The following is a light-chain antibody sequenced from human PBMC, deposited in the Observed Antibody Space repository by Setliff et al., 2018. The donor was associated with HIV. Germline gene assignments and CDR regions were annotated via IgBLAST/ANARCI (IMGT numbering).Light chain of an antibody. V-gene: IGKV1-13*02. CDR2: DAS. Sequence: AIQLTQSPSSLSASIGDRVTITCRASRGFSGALAWYQQRPGTAPKLLIYDASSLEIGIPSRFSGSGSGTDFTLTISSLQPEDFATYYCQQFNRYPSLTFGGGTKVDIK. CDR1: RGFSGA. CDR3: QQFNRYPSLT. J-gene: IGKJ4*01.